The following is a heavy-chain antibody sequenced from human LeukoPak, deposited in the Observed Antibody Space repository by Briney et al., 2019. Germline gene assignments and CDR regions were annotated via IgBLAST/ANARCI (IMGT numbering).Heavy chain of an antibody. CDR3: ARSCSSTSCHTYYYYYMDV. CDR1: GYTFTSYD. Sequence: ASVKVSCKASGYTFTSYDINWVRQATGQALEWMGWMNPNSGNTGYAQKFQGRVTMTRNTSISTAYMELSSLRSEDTAVYYCARSCSSTSCHTYYYYYMDVWGKGTTVTVSS. CDR2: MNPNSGNT. J-gene: IGHJ6*03. D-gene: IGHD2-2*01. V-gene: IGHV1-8*01.